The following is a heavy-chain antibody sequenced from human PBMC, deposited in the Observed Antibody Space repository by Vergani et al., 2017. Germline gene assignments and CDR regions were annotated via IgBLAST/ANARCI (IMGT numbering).Heavy chain of an antibody. J-gene: IGHJ4*02. D-gene: IGHD2-21*02. CDR3: AKYLRDSTDGLTDS. V-gene: IGHV3-30*02. CDR1: GFTFSNFR. Sequence: QVQLVESAGGVVQPGGSLRLSCAASGFTFSNFRMHCIRQAPGKGLEWLEYIGKDGINTRYRDAVKGRFTVSRDNSKDILYLQMDSLRSEATALYYCAKYLRDSTDGLTDSWGPGTLVIVSS. CDR2: IGKDGINT.